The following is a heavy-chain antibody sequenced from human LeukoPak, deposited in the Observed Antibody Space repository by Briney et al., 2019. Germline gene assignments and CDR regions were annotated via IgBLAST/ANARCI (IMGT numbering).Heavy chain of an antibody. CDR1: GFTFSTFW. V-gene: IGHV3-74*01. Sequence: PGGSLRLSCAASGFTFSTFWMHWDRQSPGKGLVWVSRISSDGTTPHYADSVKGRFTISRDNSKNTLSLQMNSLRAEDTAIYYCAKASNTWNYFDYWGQGTLVTVSS. J-gene: IGHJ4*02. D-gene: IGHD1-1*01. CDR2: ISSDGTTP. CDR3: AKASNTWNYFDY.